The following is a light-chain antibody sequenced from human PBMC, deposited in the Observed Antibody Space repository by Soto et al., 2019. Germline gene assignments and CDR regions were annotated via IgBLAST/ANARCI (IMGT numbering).Light chain of an antibody. V-gene: IGKV3-11*01. CDR2: DAS. CDR1: QSVSSY. Sequence: ILLTQSPATLSLSPGERATLSCRASQSVSSYLAWYQQKPGQAPRLLIYDASNRATGIPARFSGSGSGTDFTLTISILEPEDFAVYYCQQRSNWPPATFGQGTRLEIK. J-gene: IGKJ5*01. CDR3: QQRSNWPPAT.